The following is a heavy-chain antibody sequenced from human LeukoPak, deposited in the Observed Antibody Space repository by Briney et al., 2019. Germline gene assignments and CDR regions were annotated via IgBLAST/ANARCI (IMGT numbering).Heavy chain of an antibody. CDR1: GGSFSGYY. J-gene: IGHJ6*02. CDR3: ASSRGTMVRGVLSYYYYYYGMDV. V-gene: IGHV4-34*01. Sequence: SETLSLTCAVYGGSFSGYYWSWIRQPPGKGLEWIGEINNSGSTNYSPSLKSRVTISVDTSKNQFSLKLSSVTAADTAVYYCASSRGTMVRGVLSYYYYYYGMDVWGQGTTVTVSS. D-gene: IGHD3-10*01. CDR2: INNSGST.